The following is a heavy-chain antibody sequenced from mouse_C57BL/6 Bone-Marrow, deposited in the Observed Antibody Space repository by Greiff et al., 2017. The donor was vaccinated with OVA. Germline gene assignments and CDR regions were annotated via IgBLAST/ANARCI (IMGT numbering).Heavy chain of an antibody. Sequence: EVKLVESGGGLVKPGGSLKLSCAASGFTFSSYAMSWVRQTPEKRLEWVATISDGGSYTYYPDNVKGRFTISRDNAKNNLYLQMSHLKSEDTAMYYGAKNYYGSSSWFAYWGQGTLVTVSA. CDR3: AKNYYGSSSWFAY. J-gene: IGHJ3*01. D-gene: IGHD1-1*01. CDR1: GFTFSSYA. CDR2: ISDGGSYT. V-gene: IGHV5-4*03.